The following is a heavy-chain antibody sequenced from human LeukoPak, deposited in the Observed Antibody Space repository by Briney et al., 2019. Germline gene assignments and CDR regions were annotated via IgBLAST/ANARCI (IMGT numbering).Heavy chain of an antibody. D-gene: IGHD2-2*01. CDR3: ARHCIQPPHYFDY. J-gene: IGHJ4*02. Sequence: SETLSLTCTVSGGSISSYYWSWIRQPPGKGLEWIGFIYYTGSTHYNPSLKSRVTVSVDTSKNQFSLKLSAVTAADTAVYYCARHCIQPPHYFDYWGQGTLVTVSS. V-gene: IGHV4-59*08. CDR2: IYYTGST. CDR1: GGSISSYY.